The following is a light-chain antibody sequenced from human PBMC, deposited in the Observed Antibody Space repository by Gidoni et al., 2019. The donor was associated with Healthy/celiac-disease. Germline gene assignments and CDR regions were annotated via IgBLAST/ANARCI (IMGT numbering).Light chain of an antibody. J-gene: IGKJ1*01. V-gene: IGKV4-1*01. Sequence: DIVMTQSPDALAVSLGERATINCKSSQSVLYSSNNKNYLAWYQQKPGQPPKLLIYWASTREPGVPDRFSGSGSGTDFTLTISSLQAEDGAVYYCQQYYSTPPWTFGQGTKVEIK. CDR1: QSVLYSSNNKNY. CDR2: WAS. CDR3: QQYYSTPPWT.